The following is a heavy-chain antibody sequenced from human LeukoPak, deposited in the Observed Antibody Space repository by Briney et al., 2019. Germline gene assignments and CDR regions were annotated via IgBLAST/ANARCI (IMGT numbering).Heavy chain of an antibody. J-gene: IGHJ5*02. CDR2: INPNSGGT. CDR3: ARLSYDSSGYYSNWFDP. V-gene: IGHV1-2*02. CDR1: GYTFTGYY. D-gene: IGHD3-22*01. Sequence: ASVKVSCKASGYTFTGYYMHWVRQAPGQGLEWMGWINPNSGGTNYAQKFQGRVTMTRDTSISTAYMELSRLRSDDTAVYYCARLSYDSSGYYSNWFDPWGQGTLVTVSS.